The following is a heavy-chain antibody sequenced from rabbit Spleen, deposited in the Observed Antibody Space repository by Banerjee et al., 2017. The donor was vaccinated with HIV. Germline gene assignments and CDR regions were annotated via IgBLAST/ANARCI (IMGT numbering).Heavy chain of an antibody. CDR3: ARDTASSFSSYGMDL. J-gene: IGHJ6*01. Sequence: QSLEESGGDLVKPGASLTLTCIASGVSFSSSDYMCWVRQAPGKGLEWIACINAITGKAVYATWAKARFTFSKTSSTTVTLQMTSLTAADTATYFCARDTASSFSSYGMDLWGQGTLVTVS. CDR2: INAITGKA. V-gene: IGHV1S40*01. CDR1: GVSFSSSDY. D-gene: IGHD8-1*01.